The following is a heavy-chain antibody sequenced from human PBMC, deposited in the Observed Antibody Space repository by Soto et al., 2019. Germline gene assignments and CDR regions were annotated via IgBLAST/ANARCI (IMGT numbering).Heavy chain of an antibody. V-gene: IGHV3-23*01. D-gene: IGHD2-15*01. CDR3: AKADSNYCSGGSCYSATGPTMFDY. CDR2: ISCIGGST. J-gene: IGHJ4*02. Sequence: PGGSLRLSCAASGFTFSSYAMSWVRQAPGEGLEWVSAISCIGGSTYYADSVKGRFTISRDNSKNTLYLQMNSLRAEDTAVYYCAKADSNYCSGGSCYSATGPTMFDYWGQGTLVTVSS. CDR1: GFTFSSYA.